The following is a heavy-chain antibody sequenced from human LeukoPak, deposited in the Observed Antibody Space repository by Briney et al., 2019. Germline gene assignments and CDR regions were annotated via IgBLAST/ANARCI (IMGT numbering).Heavy chain of an antibody. Sequence: ASVKVSCKTSGYTFIAYYMHWVRQAPGQGLEWMGWINPNSGGTNYAQKFQGRVTMTRDTSISTAYLELSSLRSDDTAVYYCARDLGFGSNWPVNSWGQGTLVTVSS. V-gene: IGHV1-2*02. D-gene: IGHD6-19*01. CDR3: ARDLGFGSNWPVNS. J-gene: IGHJ4*02. CDR1: GYTFIAYY. CDR2: INPNSGGT.